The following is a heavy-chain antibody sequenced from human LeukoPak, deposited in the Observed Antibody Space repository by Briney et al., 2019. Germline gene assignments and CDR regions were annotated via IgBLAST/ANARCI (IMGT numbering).Heavy chain of an antibody. CDR2: MNPNSGNT. Sequence: ASVKVSCKASGYTFTSYDINWVQQATGQGLEWMGWMNPNSGNTGYAQKFQGRVTITRNTSISTAYMELSSLRSEYTAVYYCARGLYNWNDLKYWGQGTLVTVSS. CDR3: ARGLYNWNDLKY. CDR1: GYTFTSYD. D-gene: IGHD1-1*01. V-gene: IGHV1-8*03. J-gene: IGHJ4*02.